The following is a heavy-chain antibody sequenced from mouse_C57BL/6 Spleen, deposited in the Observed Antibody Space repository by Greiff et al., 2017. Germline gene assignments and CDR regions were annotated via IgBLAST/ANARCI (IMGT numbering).Heavy chain of an antibody. V-gene: IGHV10-1*01. CDR3: VRHDYPFYAMDY. Sequence: VQLKESGGGLVQPKGSLKLSCAASGFSFNTYAMNWVRQAPGKGLEWVARIRSKSNNYATYYADSVKDRFTISRDDSESMLYLQMNNLKTEDTAMYYCVRHDYPFYAMDYWGQGTSVTVSS. J-gene: IGHJ4*01. D-gene: IGHD2-13*01. CDR2: IRSKSNNYAT. CDR1: GFSFNTYA.